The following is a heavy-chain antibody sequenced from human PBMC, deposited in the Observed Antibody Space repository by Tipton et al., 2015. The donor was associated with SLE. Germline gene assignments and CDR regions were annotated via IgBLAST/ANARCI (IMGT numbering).Heavy chain of an antibody. CDR3: STMGFTLWNQFDP. CDR2: TFPGGAT. Sequence: TLSLTCTVSGGSTGNSFWARVRQSPGKGLDWVGYTFPGGATDYNPSLKSRATISVDTSKNQFSLKINSVTAADTAIYYCSTMGFTLWNQFDPPGQRSLFTGTS. J-gene: IGHJ5*02. D-gene: IGHD3-10*01. V-gene: IGHV4-4*08. CDR1: GGSTGNSF.